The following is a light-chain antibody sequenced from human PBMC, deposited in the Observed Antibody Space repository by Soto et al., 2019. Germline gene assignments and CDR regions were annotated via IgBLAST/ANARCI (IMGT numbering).Light chain of an antibody. CDR3: QQYGSSPPYT. J-gene: IGKJ2*01. CDR2: GAS. V-gene: IGKV3-20*01. CDR1: QSVSSTY. Sequence: EIVLTQSPGTLSLSPGERATLSCRASQSVSSTYLAWYQQKPGQAPRLLLYGASSRATGIPDRFSGSGSGRDFSLTISRLEREDFAVYYCQQYGSSPPYTFGQGTKLEIK.